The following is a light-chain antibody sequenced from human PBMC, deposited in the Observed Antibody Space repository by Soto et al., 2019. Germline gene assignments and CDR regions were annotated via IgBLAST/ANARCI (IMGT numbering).Light chain of an antibody. J-gene: IGKJ1*01. V-gene: IGKV3-11*01. CDR1: QSVSGS. Sequence: EIVLTQSPAILSLSPGEKATLSCRASQSVSGSLGWYQQKPGQAPRLIIYDASRRATGIPDRFSGSGSGTEFTLSISRVEPEDFAVYYCQNYDGSWTFGQGTKVDIK. CDR3: QNYDGSWT. CDR2: DAS.